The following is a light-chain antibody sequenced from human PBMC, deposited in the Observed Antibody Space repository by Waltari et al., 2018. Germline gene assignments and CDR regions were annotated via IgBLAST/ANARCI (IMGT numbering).Light chain of an antibody. CDR1: QSVTRND. Sequence: EVVLTQSPGTLSLSPGERATLSCRASQSVTRNDLAWYQQKNGQAPRLLIYGASSRATGIPDGFSGSGSGTDFTLTISALEPEDFAVYYCQQYDNSPQTFGQGTKVEIK. V-gene: IGKV3-20*01. CDR2: GAS. CDR3: QQYDNSPQT. J-gene: IGKJ1*01.